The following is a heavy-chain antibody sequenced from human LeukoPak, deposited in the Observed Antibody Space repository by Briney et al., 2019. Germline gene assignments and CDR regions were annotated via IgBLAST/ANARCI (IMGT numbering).Heavy chain of an antibody. CDR2: IYYSGST. Sequence: SETLSLTCTVSGGSISCTDYYWGWIRQPPGKGLEWIGSIYYSGSTYYNPSLQSRVTVSVDTSKNQFSLKLSSVTGADTAVYYCARHLGAIRGGFDSWGQGTLVTVSS. CDR1: GGSISCTDYY. CDR3: ARHLGAIRGGFDS. V-gene: IGHV4-39*01. J-gene: IGHJ4*02. D-gene: IGHD1-26*01.